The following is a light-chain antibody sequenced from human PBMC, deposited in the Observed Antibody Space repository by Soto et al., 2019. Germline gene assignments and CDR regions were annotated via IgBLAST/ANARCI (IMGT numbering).Light chain of an antibody. CDR3: QQYDSLLFT. Sequence: DIQMTQSPSSLSASVGDRVTITCQASHDIRSYLNWYQKKPGKAPKLLIYDASKLESGVPSRFSGSGSGTDFTCTISSLQPEDVATYYCQQYDSLLFTFGPGTKVDIK. CDR2: DAS. CDR1: HDIRSY. V-gene: IGKV1-33*01. J-gene: IGKJ3*01.